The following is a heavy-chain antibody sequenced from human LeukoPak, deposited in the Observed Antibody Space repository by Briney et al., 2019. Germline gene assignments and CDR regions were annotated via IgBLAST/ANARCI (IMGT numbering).Heavy chain of an antibody. CDR1: GLTFSSYA. V-gene: IGHV3-30*01. Sequence: GGSLRLSCAASGLTFSSYAMHWVRQAPGKGLEWVAVISYDGSNKYYADSVKGRFTISGDKSKNTLYLQVNSLRPEDTAFYYCARGPGPIAGAKNPFDIWGQGTMVTVSS. D-gene: IGHD1-26*01. J-gene: IGHJ3*02. CDR2: ISYDGSNK. CDR3: ARGPGPIAGAKNPFDI.